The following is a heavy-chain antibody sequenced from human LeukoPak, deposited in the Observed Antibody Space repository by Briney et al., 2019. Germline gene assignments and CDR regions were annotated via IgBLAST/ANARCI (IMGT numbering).Heavy chain of an antibody. Sequence: GGSLRLSCAASGITFTTYVISWARQAPGRGLEWVSGISESGNATYYTDSVAGRFSVSRDNSKNKVYLHMTSLRIEDTAIYYCAPGLTYWGQGALVTVAS. D-gene: IGHD2-8*02. CDR3: APGLTY. CDR1: GITFTTYV. V-gene: IGHV3-23*01. CDR2: ISESGNAT. J-gene: IGHJ4*02.